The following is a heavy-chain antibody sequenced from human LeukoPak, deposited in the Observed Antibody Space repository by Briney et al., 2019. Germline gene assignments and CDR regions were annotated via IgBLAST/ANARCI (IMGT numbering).Heavy chain of an antibody. V-gene: IGHV6-1*01. Sequence: SQTLSLTCAISGDSASRNSATWNWIRQSPSRGLEWLGRTYYSSKWYNEYASYVKGRIAFNAYISKHQFSLQLNSVTPEDTAEYYCARALSRYFDYWGEGTLVAVSS. CDR1: GDSASRNSAT. D-gene: IGHD2/OR15-2a*01. J-gene: IGHJ4*02. CDR2: TYYSSKWYN. CDR3: ARALSRYFDY.